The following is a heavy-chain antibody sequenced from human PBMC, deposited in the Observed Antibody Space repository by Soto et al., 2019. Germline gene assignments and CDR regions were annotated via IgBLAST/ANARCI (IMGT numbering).Heavy chain of an antibody. V-gene: IGHV3-74*01. J-gene: IGHJ4*02. D-gene: IGHD2-15*01. CDR2: INSDGSST. Sequence: EVQLVESGGGLVQPGGSLRLSCAASGFTFSSYWMHWVRQAPGKGLVWVSRINSDGSSTSYADSVKGRFTISRDNAKNTLYLQMNSLRAEDTAVYYCVRPSLVVAAAPREAYWGQGTLVTVS. CDR1: GFTFSSYW. CDR3: VRPSLVVAAAPREAY.